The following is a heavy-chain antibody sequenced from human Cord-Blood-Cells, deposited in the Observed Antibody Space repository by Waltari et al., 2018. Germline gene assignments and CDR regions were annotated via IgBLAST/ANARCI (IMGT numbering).Heavy chain of an antibody. D-gene: IGHD3-10*01. J-gene: IGHJ4*02. Sequence: QVQLVESGGGVVQPGRSLRLSCAASGFTFSSYAMHWVRQAPGKGLEWVAVISYDGSTKYYADSVKGRFTISRDNSKNTLYLQMNSLRAEGTAVYYCARDPGYYGSGSYFDYWGQGTLVTVSS. CDR1: GFTFSSYA. V-gene: IGHV3-30*04. CDR3: ARDPGYYGSGSYFDY. CDR2: ISYDGSTK.